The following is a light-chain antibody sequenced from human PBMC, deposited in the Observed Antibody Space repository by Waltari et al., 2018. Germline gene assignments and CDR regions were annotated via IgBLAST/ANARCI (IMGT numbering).Light chain of an antibody. Sequence: DIQMTQSPSSLAASVGDRVTITCRASQSISKYLNWYQQKPGRAPNLLIYGASTLQIGVPSRFSGGRSGTEFTLTINTLQPEDVAVYYCQQSYTAPTYTFGQGTKLEI. J-gene: IGKJ2*01. CDR1: QSISKY. CDR3: QQSYTAPTYT. V-gene: IGKV1-39*01. CDR2: GAS.